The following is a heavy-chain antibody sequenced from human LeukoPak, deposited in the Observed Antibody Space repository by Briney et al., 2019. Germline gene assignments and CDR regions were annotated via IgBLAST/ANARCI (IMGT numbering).Heavy chain of an antibody. CDR1: GFTFSDYY. J-gene: IGHJ4*01. CDR3: TAPKITYFDY. D-gene: IGHD5-24*01. Sequence: GGSLRLSCAASGFTFSDYYMTWIRQAPGKGLEWVSYISSSGYTIYYADSVKGRFTISRDNAKNSLYLQMNGLRDEDTAVYYCTAPKITYFDYWGHGTLVTVSS. CDR2: ISSSGYTI. V-gene: IGHV3-11*04.